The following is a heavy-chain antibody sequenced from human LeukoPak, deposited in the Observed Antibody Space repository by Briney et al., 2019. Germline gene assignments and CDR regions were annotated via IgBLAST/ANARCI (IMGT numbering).Heavy chain of an antibody. D-gene: IGHD4-17*01. CDR1: GFTVSSNY. V-gene: IGHV3-53*01. CDR3: AREDNYGSYYYYGMDV. CDR2: IYSGGST. J-gene: IGHJ6*02. Sequence: GGSLRLSCAASGFTVSSNYMSWVRQAPGKGLEWVSVIYSGGSTYYADSVKGRFTISRDNSKNTLYLQMNSLRAEDTAVYYCAREDNYGSYYYYGMDVWGQGTTVTVSS.